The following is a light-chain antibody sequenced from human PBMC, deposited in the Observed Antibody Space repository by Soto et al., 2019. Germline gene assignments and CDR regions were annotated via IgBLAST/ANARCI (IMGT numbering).Light chain of an antibody. CDR1: TIDVGSYNL. Sequence: QSALTQPASVSGSPGQSITVSCTGTTIDVGSYNLISWYQQHPGKAPKLMIYEANKRPSGVSNRFSGSKSGNTASLTISGLQAEDEAEYFCCTYASTSNSLVFGTGTKVTVL. CDR3: CTYASTSNSLV. J-gene: IGLJ1*01. CDR2: EAN. V-gene: IGLV2-23*01.